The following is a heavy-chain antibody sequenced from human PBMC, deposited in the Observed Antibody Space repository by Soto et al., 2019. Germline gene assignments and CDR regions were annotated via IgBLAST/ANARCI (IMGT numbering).Heavy chain of an antibody. CDR1: GFPFKTYW. J-gene: IGHJ4*02. CDR2: IKEDGSQK. CDR3: ARDIPSGRSNFDY. V-gene: IGHV3-7*01. Sequence: GGSLRLSCAASGFPFKTYWMSWVRTAPGKGLEWVANIKEDGSQKNYVDSVKGRFTISRDNAENSLFLQMNSLRADDTAMYYCARDIPSGRSNFDYWGQGTLVTVSS. D-gene: IGHD6-25*01.